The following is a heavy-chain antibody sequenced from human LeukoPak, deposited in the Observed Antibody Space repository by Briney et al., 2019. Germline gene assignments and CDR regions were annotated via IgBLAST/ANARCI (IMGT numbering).Heavy chain of an antibody. CDR3: ARASYYYDSSGFGMDFDY. V-gene: IGHV4-30-2*01. Sequence: PSETLSLTCTVSGGSISSGGYYWSWIRQPPGKGLEWIGYIYHSGSTYYNPSLKSRVTISVDTSKNQFSLKLSSVTAADTAVYYCARASYYYDSSGFGMDFDYWGQGTLVTVSS. J-gene: IGHJ4*02. CDR2: IYHSGST. CDR1: GGSISSGGYY. D-gene: IGHD3-22*01.